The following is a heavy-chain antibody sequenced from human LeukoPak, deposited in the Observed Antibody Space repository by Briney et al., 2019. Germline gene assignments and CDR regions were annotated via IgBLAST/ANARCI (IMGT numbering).Heavy chain of an antibody. J-gene: IGHJ6*02. CDR3: AKNGGPHGMDV. D-gene: IGHD3-16*01. V-gene: IGHV3-30*18. CDR1: GFTFSSYG. CDR2: ISYDGSNK. Sequence: PGRSLRLSCAASGFTFSSYGMHWVRQAPGKGLEWVAVISYDGSNKYYADSVKGRFTISRDNSKDTLYLQMNSLRAEDTAVYYCAKNGGPHGMDVWGQGTTVTVSS.